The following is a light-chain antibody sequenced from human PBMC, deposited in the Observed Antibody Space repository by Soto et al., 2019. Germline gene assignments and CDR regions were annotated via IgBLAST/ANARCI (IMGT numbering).Light chain of an antibody. Sequence: DNQMTQSPSTLSASVGDRVTITCRASQSISTWLAWYQQKPGKAPKVLIHQDGVPSRFSGTGSGTEFTLTIDSLQPDDFATYYCQQYHDFGQGTKLEI. CDR3: QQYHD. V-gene: IGKV1-5*01. J-gene: IGKJ2*01. CDR1: QSISTW.